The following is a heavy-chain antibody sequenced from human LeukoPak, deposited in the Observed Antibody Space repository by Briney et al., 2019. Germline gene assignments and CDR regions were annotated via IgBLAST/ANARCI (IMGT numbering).Heavy chain of an antibody. J-gene: IGHJ4*02. CDR2: IYYSGST. CDR3: ARGILSYGSGSYHDY. V-gene: IGHV4-59*01. D-gene: IGHD3-10*01. Sequence: SETLSLTCTVSGGSISSYYWSWIRQPPGKGLEWIGYIYYSGSTNYNPSLKSRVTISVDTSKNQFSLKLSSVTAADTAVYYCARGILSYGSGSYHDYWGQGTLVTVSS. CDR1: GGSISSYY.